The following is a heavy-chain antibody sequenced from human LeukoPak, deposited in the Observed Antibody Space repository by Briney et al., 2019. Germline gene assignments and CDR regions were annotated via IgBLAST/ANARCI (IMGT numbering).Heavy chain of an antibody. Sequence: GGSLRLSCAASGFTFSSYGMHWVRQAPGKGLEWVAFIRYDGSNKYYADSVKGRFTISRDNSKNTLYLQMNSLRAEDTAVYYCAKGKMATITGDYWGQGTLVTVSS. V-gene: IGHV3-30*02. D-gene: IGHD5-24*01. J-gene: IGHJ4*02. CDR1: GFTFSSYG. CDR2: IRYDGSNK. CDR3: AKGKMATITGDY.